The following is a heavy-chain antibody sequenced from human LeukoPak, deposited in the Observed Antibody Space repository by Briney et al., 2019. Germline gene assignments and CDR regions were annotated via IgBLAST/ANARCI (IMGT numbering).Heavy chain of an antibody. CDR3: ARGPIRGSSRRGYFDY. Sequence: SETLSLTCAVYGGSFSGYYWSWIRQPPGKGLVWIGEINHSGSTNYNPSLKSRVTISVDTSKNQFSLKLSSVTAADTAVYYCARGPIRGSSRRGYFDYWGQGTLVTVSS. CDR1: GGSFSGYY. D-gene: IGHD1-26*01. V-gene: IGHV4-34*01. CDR2: INHSGST. J-gene: IGHJ4*02.